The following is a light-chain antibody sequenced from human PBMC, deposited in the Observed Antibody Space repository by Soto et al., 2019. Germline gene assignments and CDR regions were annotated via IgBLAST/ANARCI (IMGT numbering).Light chain of an antibody. Sequence: DIQMTQSPSPLSASVGDRVTITCRASQSISSWLAWYQQKPGKAPKLLIYKASSLESGVPSRFSGSGSGTEFTLTIRSLQPEDLATYYCQQYHEYWLGQGTKVDIK. J-gene: IGKJ1*01. CDR2: KAS. CDR1: QSISSW. CDR3: QQYHEYW. V-gene: IGKV1-5*03.